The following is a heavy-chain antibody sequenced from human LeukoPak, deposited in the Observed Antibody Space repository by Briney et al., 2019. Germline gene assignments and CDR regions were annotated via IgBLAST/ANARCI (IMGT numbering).Heavy chain of an antibody. CDR2: IDTSGSYI. CDR1: GFTFSSYT. D-gene: IGHD6-19*01. J-gene: IGHJ4*02. V-gene: IGHV3-21*01. Sequence: GGSLRLSCAASGFTFSSYTMNWVRQAPGKGLERVSSIDTSGSYIYNADSLKGRFTISRDNAKNSLYLQMNSLRAEDTAVYYCARVYAEQWLDEGFDYWGQGTLVTVSS. CDR3: ARVYAEQWLDEGFDY.